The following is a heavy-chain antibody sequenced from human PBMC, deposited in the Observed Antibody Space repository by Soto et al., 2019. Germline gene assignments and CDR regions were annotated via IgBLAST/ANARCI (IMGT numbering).Heavy chain of an antibody. D-gene: IGHD3-22*01. Sequence: QVQLQESGPGLVKASETLSLSCTVSGGSISSYYWSWIRQPPGKGLEWIGYIDYSGSTNHNPSLKSRVTISVDTSKNQFSLKLSSVNAADTAVYYCARRSYYDTLDYWGQGTLVTVSS. J-gene: IGHJ4*02. CDR3: ARRSYYDTLDY. CDR1: GGSISSYY. V-gene: IGHV4-59*08. CDR2: IDYSGST.